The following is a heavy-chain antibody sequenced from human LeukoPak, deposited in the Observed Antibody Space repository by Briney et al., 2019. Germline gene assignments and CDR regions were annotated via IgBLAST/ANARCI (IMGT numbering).Heavy chain of an antibody. CDR3: ASPFDSSGYYFDAFDI. D-gene: IGHD3-22*01. CDR1: GYSISSGYY. Sequence: SETLSLTCTVSGYSISSGYYWGWIRQPPGKGLEWIGSIYHSGSTYYNPSLKSRVTISVDTSKNQFSLKLSSVTAADTAVYYCASPFDSSGYYFDAFDIWGQGTMVTVSS. CDR2: IYHSGST. V-gene: IGHV4-38-2*02. J-gene: IGHJ3*02.